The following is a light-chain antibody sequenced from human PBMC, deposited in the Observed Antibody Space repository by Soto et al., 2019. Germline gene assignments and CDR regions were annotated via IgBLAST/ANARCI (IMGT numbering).Light chain of an antibody. CDR2: NTS. CDR1: QSINSKS. J-gene: IGKJ3*01. V-gene: IGKV3-20*01. CDR3: QHYGGSFI. Sequence: EIVLTQSPGTLSLSPGEGATVSCMVSQSINSKSLVWYQRKFGQAPRLLIYNTSSRATGIPDRFSGSGSGTDFTLSISRLEPEDFAVYYCQHYGGSFIFGPGTKVDFK.